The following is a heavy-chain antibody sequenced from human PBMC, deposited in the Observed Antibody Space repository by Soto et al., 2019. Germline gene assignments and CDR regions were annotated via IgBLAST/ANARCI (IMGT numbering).Heavy chain of an antibody. D-gene: IGHD3-3*01. J-gene: IGHJ5*02. CDR2: IYYSGGT. V-gene: IGHV4-61*01. CDR1: GGSVSSGSYY. Sequence: SETLSLTCTVSGGSVSSGSYYWSWIRQPPGKGLEWIGYIYYSGGTNYNPSLKSRVTISVDTSKNQFSLKLSSVTAADTAVYYCARDSRFLEWFPKGFDPWGQGTLVTVS. CDR3: ARDSRFLEWFPKGFDP.